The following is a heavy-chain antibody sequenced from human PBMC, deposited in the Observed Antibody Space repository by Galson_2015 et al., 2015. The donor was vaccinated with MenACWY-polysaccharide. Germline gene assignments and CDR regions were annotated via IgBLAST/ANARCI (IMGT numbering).Heavy chain of an antibody. Sequence: QSGAEVTKPGQSLTISCTGSGSSFTSYWIGWVRRMPGKGLEWMGIIYPGDSDIKYNPSFEGQVTFSVDNSLKTAYLQWSRLKASDTAMYYCARFRNFYDSSGSLDYCGEGTLVTVSS. CDR1: GSSFTSYW. J-gene: IGHJ4*02. D-gene: IGHD3-22*01. V-gene: IGHV5-51*01. CDR2: IYPGDSDI. CDR3: ARFRNFYDSSGSLDY.